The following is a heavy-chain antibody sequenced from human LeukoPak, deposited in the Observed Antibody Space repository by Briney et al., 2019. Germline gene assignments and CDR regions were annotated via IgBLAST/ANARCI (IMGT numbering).Heavy chain of an antibody. Sequence: KSSETLSLTCTVSGGSISSYYWSWIRQPAGKGLEWIGRIYTSGSTNYNPSLKSRVTMSVDTSKNQFSLKLSSVTAADTAVYYCAREGSRLQGSGSSRNFDYWGQGTLVTVSS. J-gene: IGHJ4*02. V-gene: IGHV4-4*07. D-gene: IGHD3-10*01. CDR3: AREGSRLQGSGSSRNFDY. CDR1: GGSISSYY. CDR2: IYTSGST.